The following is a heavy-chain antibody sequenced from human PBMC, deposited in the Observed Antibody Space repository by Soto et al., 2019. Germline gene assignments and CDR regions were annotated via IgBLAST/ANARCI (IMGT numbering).Heavy chain of an antibody. CDR3: ASDCCGDSYYYGMDV. V-gene: IGHV4-59*01. D-gene: IGHD2-21*01. CDR2: IYYSGST. J-gene: IGHJ6*02. CDR1: GGSISSYY. Sequence: SETLSLTCSVSGGSISSYYWSWIRQPPGKGLEWIGYIYYSGSTNYNPSLKSRVTISVDTSKNQCSLKLSSVTAADTAVHYCASDCCGDSYYYGMDVWGQGTTVTVSS.